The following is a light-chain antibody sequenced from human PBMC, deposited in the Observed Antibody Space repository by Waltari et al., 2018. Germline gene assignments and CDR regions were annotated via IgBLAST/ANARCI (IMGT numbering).Light chain of an antibody. CDR2: KAS. CDR1: QTSSRW. CDR3: QQYSNYPYT. J-gene: IGKJ2*01. V-gene: IGKV1-5*03. Sequence: DIQMTQSPSSLAASVGDRVTITCRASQTSSRWLAWYQQKPGKAPKLLIFKASTLEGGVPSRFSGSASGTEFTLTINSLQPDDFATYYCQQYSNYPYTFGQGTKMEI.